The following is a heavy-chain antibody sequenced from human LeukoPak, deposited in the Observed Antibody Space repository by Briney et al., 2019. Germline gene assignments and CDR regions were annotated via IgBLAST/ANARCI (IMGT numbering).Heavy chain of an antibody. Sequence: GGSLRLSCAASGFTFSSYAMHWVRQAPGKGLEWVAVISYDGSNKYYADSVEGRFTISRDNSKNTLYLQMNSLRAEDTAVYYCADVLRYFDWLLPPNMDHDWGQGTLVTVSS. CDR1: GFTFSSYA. CDR3: ADVLRYFDWLLPPNMDHD. J-gene: IGHJ4*02. CDR2: ISYDGSNK. D-gene: IGHD3-9*01. V-gene: IGHV3-30-3*01.